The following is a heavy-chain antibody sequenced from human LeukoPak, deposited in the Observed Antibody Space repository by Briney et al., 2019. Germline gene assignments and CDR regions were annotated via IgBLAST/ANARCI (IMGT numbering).Heavy chain of an antibody. V-gene: IGHV5-10-1*01. D-gene: IGHD5-18*01. J-gene: IGHJ4*02. Sequence: PGESLRISCKGSGYSFTSYWISWVRQMPGKGLEWVGRIDPSDSYTNYSPSFQGHVTISADKSISTAYLQWSSLKASDTAMYYCARQSTRGMVDTDFDYWGQGTLVTVSS. CDR1: GYSFTSYW. CDR2: IDPSDSYT. CDR3: ARQSTRGMVDTDFDY.